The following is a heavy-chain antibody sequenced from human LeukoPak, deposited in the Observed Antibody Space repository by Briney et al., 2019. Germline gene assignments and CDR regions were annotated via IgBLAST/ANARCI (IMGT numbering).Heavy chain of an antibody. Sequence: GGSLRLSCAASRFTFSTYAMSWVRQAPGKGLEWVSGISGSSGSTNYADSVKGRFTISRDNSKNTLYLQMNSLRAEDTAVYYCASQRSGYAYYFDYWGQGTLVTVSS. CDR2: ISGSSGST. D-gene: IGHD5-12*01. CDR1: RFTFSTYA. CDR3: ASQRSGYAYYFDY. V-gene: IGHV3-23*01. J-gene: IGHJ4*02.